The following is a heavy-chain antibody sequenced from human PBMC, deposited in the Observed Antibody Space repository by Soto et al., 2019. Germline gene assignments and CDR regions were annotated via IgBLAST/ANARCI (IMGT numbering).Heavy chain of an antibody. Sequence: ASVKVSCKASGYTFTSYYMHWVRQAPGQGLEWMGIINPSGGSTSYAQKFQGRVTMTRDTSTSTVYMELSSLRSEDTAVYYCAREGWYCSGGSCVFVRWFDPWGQGTLVTVSS. V-gene: IGHV1-46*01. CDR3: AREGWYCSGGSCVFVRWFDP. CDR1: GYTFTSYY. J-gene: IGHJ5*02. CDR2: INPSGGST. D-gene: IGHD2-15*01.